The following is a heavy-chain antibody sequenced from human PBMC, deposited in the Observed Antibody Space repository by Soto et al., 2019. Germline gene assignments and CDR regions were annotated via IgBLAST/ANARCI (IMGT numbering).Heavy chain of an antibody. D-gene: IGHD3-3*01. J-gene: IGHJ6*02. CDR3: ARSYDFWSGYPWYYYGMDV. CDR2: IYSGGST. Sequence: VGSLRLSCAASGFTVSSNYMGWVRQAPGKGLEWVSVIYSGGSTYYADSVKGRFTISRDNSKNTLYLQMNSLRAEDTAVYYCARSYDFWSGYPWYYYGMDVWGQGTTVTVSS. V-gene: IGHV3-53*01. CDR1: GFTVSSNY.